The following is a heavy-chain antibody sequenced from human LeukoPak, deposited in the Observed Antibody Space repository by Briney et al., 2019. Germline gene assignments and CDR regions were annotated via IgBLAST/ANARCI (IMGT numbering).Heavy chain of an antibody. CDR1: GFSLSTSGVG. CDR2: IYWNDDK. D-gene: IGHD1-26*01. V-gene: IGHV2-5*01. CDR3: AHRRYSGSYFDS. J-gene: IGHJ4*02. Sequence: SGPTLVKPTQTLTLTCTFSGFSLSTSGVGVGWIRQPPGEALEWLALIYWNDDKRYSPSLKTRLTITKDTSKNQVVLTMTNMDPVDTATYYCAHRRYSGSYFDSWGQGTLATVSS.